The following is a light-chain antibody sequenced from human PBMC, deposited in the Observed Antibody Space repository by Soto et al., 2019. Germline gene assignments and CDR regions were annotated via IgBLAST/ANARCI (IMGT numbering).Light chain of an antibody. J-gene: IGKJ2*01. CDR1: QSVSSY. V-gene: IGKV3-11*01. Sequence: EIVLTQSPATLSLSPGERATLACRASQSVSSYLAWYQQKPGQAPRLLIYDASNRATGIPARFSGSGSGTDVTLTISSLEPEDFAVYYCQQRINWPMYTFGQGTKLEIK. CDR3: QQRINWPMYT. CDR2: DAS.